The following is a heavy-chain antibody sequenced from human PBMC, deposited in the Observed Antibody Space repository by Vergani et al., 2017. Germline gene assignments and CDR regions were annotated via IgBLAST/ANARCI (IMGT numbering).Heavy chain of an antibody. V-gene: IGHV1-69*04. J-gene: IGHJ4*02. CDR2: IIPILGIA. CDR3: ASLGIAAAGDFDY. Sequence: QVQLVQSGAEVKKPGASVKVSCKASGGTFSSYAISWVRQAPGQGLEWMGRIIPILGIANYAQKFQGRVTITADKSTSTAYMELSSLRSEDTAVYYCASLGIAAAGDFDYWGQGTLVTVSS. CDR1: GGTFSSYA. D-gene: IGHD6-13*01.